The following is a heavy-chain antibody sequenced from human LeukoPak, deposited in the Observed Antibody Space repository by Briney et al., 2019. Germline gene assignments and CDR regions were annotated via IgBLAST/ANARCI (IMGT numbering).Heavy chain of an antibody. CDR2: ISYSGPT. CDR1: SGSISSSSYF. D-gene: IGHD3-22*01. J-gene: IGHJ5*02. V-gene: IGHV4-39*01. CDR3: ATVDAVKSTRPNWFDP. Sequence: SETLSLTCTVSSGSISSSSYFWAWIRQPPGKGLEGIGTISYSGPTYYNPSLKSRVIISVDRSTNKFSLKLSSVTAADTAVYHCATVDAVKSTRPNWFDPWGQGTLVTVSS.